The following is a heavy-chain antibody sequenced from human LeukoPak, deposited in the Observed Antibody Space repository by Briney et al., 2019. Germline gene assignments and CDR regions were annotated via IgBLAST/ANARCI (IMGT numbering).Heavy chain of an antibody. CDR1: GYTFSSYD. Sequence: ASVKVSCKASGYTFSSYDIIWVRQAPGQGLECMGWMNPNSGHTGYAHKFQGRVTMTRSTSISTAYMELTSLTSEDSAVYYCARSVVGVRKRNDYWGQGTLVTVSS. CDR2: MNPNSGHT. J-gene: IGHJ4*02. CDR3: ARSVVGVRKRNDY. V-gene: IGHV1-8*01. D-gene: IGHD3-16*01.